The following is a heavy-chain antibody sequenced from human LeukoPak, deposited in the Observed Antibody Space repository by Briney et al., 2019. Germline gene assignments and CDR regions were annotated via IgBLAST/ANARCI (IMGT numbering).Heavy chain of an antibody. J-gene: IGHJ4*02. CDR3: ASHPRSGEIDY. CDR1: GGSINSDNYY. CDR2: IYTSGST. Sequence: PSETLSLTCTVSGGSINSDNYYWSWIRQPSGKGLEWIGRIYTSGSTNYNPSLKSRVTISVDTSKNHFSLKLSSVTAADTAVYYCASHPRSGEIDYWGQGTLVTVSS. V-gene: IGHV4-61*02. D-gene: IGHD3-10*01.